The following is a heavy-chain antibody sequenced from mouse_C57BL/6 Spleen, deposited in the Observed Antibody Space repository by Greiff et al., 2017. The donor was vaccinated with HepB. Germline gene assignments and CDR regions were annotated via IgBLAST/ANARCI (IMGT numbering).Heavy chain of an antibody. CDR3: ARTSLGRYYFDY. Sequence: DVHLVESGGGLVKPGGSLKLSCAASGFTFSDFGMHWVRQAPEKGLEWIAYISSGSSTIYYADTVKGRFTISRDNAKNTLFLQMTSLRSEDTAMYYCARTSLGRYYFDYWGQGTTLTVSS. CDR2: ISSGSSTI. CDR1: GFTFSDFG. V-gene: IGHV5-17*01. D-gene: IGHD4-1*01. J-gene: IGHJ2*01.